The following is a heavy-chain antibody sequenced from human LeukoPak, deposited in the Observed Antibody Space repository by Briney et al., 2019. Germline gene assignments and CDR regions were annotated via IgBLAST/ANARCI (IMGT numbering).Heavy chain of an antibody. CDR2: INPHSGGT. J-gene: IGHJ5*02. CDR3: ARGGGLYCSSISCYNYFDP. V-gene: IGHV1-2*02. D-gene: IGHD2-2*01. CDR1: GATGYY. Sequence: ASVKVSCKASGATGYYMHWVRQAPGQGLEWLGWINPHSGGTNYAQKFQGRVTMTRDTSISTVYMELSRLRSDDTAVYYCARGGGLYCSSISCYNYFDPWGQGTLVTVSS.